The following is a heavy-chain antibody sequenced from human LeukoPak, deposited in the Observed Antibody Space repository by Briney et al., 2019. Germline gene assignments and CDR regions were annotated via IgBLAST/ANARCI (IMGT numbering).Heavy chain of an antibody. Sequence: PSETLSLTCTVSGGSISSSSYYWGWIRQPPGKGLEWIGSIYYSGSTYYNPSLKSRVTISVDTSKNQFSLKLSSVTAADTAVYYCAGRSGSYLDVDYWGQGTLVTVSS. J-gene: IGHJ4*02. CDR1: GGSISSSSYY. D-gene: IGHD1-26*01. V-gene: IGHV4-39*01. CDR3: AGRSGSYLDVDY. CDR2: IYYSGST.